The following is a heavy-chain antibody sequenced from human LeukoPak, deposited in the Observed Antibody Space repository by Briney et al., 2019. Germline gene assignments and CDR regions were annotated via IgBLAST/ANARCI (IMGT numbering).Heavy chain of an antibody. J-gene: IGHJ5*02. CDR3: GRDAYLVVPADDNWFDR. D-gene: IGHD2-2*01. CDR1: VYTSTGYY. CDR2: INPNSGGT. V-gene: IGHV1-2*02. Sequence: ASVMVSCKASVYTSTGYYMHWVRQATGQRLEWMVWINPNSGGTNYAQKFQGRVTMTRDTSISTAYMGLSRLRSDDTAVYYCGRDAYLVVPADDNWFDRWCQGTMVSVCS.